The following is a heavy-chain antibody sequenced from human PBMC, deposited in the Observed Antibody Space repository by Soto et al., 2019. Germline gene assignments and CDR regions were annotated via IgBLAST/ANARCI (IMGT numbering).Heavy chain of an antibody. J-gene: IGHJ4*02. Sequence: GGSLRLSCAASGFTFSRYGMHWVRQSPGKGLEWVGRSRNKARSYTTDYAASVKGRFTISRDDSKSSVYLQMNSLKTEDTAVYYCGRGLPTTGFDYWGQGILVTVSS. D-gene: IGHD5-12*01. V-gene: IGHV3-72*01. CDR3: GRGLPTTGFDY. CDR1: GFTFSRYG. CDR2: SRNKARSYTT.